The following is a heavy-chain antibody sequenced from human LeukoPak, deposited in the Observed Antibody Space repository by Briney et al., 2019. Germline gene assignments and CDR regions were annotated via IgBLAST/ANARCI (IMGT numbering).Heavy chain of an antibody. Sequence: GGSLRLSCAASGFTFSSYGMSWVRQAPGKGLEWVSAISGSGGSTYYADSVKGRFTISRDNSKNTLNLQMNSLRAEDTAVYYCARDPYYYDSSGYYSGTDYWGQGTLVTVSS. CDR3: ARDPYYYDSSGYYSGTDY. V-gene: IGHV3-23*01. CDR2: ISGSGGST. J-gene: IGHJ4*02. D-gene: IGHD3-22*01. CDR1: GFTFSSYG.